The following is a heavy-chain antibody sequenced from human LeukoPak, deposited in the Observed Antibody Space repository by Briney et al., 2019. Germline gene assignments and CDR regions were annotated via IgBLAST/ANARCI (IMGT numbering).Heavy chain of an antibody. CDR1: GGSISSYY. D-gene: IGHD1-26*01. V-gene: IGHV4-59*01. CDR2: IYYSGSP. J-gene: IGHJ5*02. Sequence: SETLSLTCTDSGGSISSYYWSWIRQPPGKGLEWIGYIYYSGSPNYIPSLKSRLTISVDTSKNQFSLKLSSVTAADTAVYYCASGSHPLNWFDPWGQGTLVTVSS. CDR3: ASGSHPLNWFDP.